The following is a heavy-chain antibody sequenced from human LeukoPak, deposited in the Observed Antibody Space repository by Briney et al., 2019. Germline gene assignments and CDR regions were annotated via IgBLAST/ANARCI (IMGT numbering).Heavy chain of an antibody. D-gene: IGHD5-12*01. CDR3: AKRLVGYDILAIDY. CDR1: GFTLSNYA. Sequence: PGGSLRLSCAASGFTLSNYAMSWVRQAPGKGLEWVSAISGSGGSTYYADSVKGRFTISRDNSKNTLYLQMNSLRAEDTAVYYCAKRLVGYDILAIDYWGQGTLVTVSS. CDR2: ISGSGGST. V-gene: IGHV3-23*01. J-gene: IGHJ4*02.